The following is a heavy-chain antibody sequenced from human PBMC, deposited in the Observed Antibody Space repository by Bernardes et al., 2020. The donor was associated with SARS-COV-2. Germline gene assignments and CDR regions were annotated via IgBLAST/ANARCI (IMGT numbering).Heavy chain of an antibody. CDR2: SHAEDDET. J-gene: IGHJ4*02. D-gene: IGHD6-13*01. V-gene: IGHV1-24*01. CDR3: ATAVVHIAAVVTVGNFDF. Sequence: ASVTVSCKFSGYTLNQVSMHWVRQAPGEGLEWMGGSHAEDDETLYARKFQGRVTTTADTPTETAYMELSSLTSEDTAVYYRATAVVHIAAVVTVGNFDFGGQGPLVTVSS. CDR1: GYTLNQVS.